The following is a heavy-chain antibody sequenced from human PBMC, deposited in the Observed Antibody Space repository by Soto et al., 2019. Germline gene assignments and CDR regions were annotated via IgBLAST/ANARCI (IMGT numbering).Heavy chain of an antibody. D-gene: IGHD3-10*01. CDR3: ARVLLHYYGSGSYYNGGYYYYGIDV. Sequence: SVKVSCKASGGTFSSYAISWLRQAPGQGLEWMGGIIPIFGTANYAQKFQGRVTITADESTSTAYMELSSLRSEDTAVYYCARVLLHYYGSGSYYNGGYYYYGIDVWGQGTTFTVSS. CDR1: GGTFSSYA. J-gene: IGHJ6*02. V-gene: IGHV1-69*13. CDR2: IIPIFGTA.